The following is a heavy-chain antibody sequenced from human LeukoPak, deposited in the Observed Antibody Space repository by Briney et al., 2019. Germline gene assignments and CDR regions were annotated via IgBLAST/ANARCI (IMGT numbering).Heavy chain of an antibody. CDR2: INSDGSST. CDR1: GFTFTNYW. V-gene: IGHV3-74*01. J-gene: IGHJ4*02. D-gene: IGHD6-13*01. CDR3: ARARQQLVPGY. Sequence: GGSLRLSCAASGFTFTNYWMHWVRQAPGKGLVWVSRINSDGSSTSYADSVKGRFTISRDNAKNTLYLQMNSLRAEDTAVYYCARARQQLVPGYWGQGTLVTVSS.